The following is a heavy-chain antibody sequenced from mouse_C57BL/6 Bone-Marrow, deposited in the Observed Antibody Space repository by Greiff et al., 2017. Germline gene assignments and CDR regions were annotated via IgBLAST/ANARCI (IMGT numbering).Heavy chain of an antibody. D-gene: IGHD1-1*01. Sequence: VQLQQPGAELVKPGASVKLSCKASGYTFTSYWMHWVKQRPGQGLEWIGMIHPDSGSTNYNEKFKSKATLTVDKSSSTAYMQLSSLTSEDSAVYYGARSYYYGSRGWFAYWGQGTLVTVSA. CDR1: GYTFTSYW. CDR3: ARSYYYGSRGWFAY. CDR2: IHPDSGST. V-gene: IGHV1-64*01. J-gene: IGHJ3*01.